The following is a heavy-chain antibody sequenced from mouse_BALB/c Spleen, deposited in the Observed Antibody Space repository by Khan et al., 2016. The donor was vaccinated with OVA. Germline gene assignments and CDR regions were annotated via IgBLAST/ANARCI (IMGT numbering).Heavy chain of an antibody. Sequence: VQLQQSGPELMKPGASVKISCKASGYSFTSYYIHWVMQSHGKSLERIGYIDPLSGGTTYNQKFKGKATLTVAQSSSTAHIHSSNMTSEASAVFYCTRHGYVAWFTYWGQGTLVTVSA. CDR3: TRHGYVAWFTY. CDR2: IDPLSGGT. CDR1: GYSFTSYY. V-gene: IGHV1S135*01. J-gene: IGHJ3*01. D-gene: IGHD2-2*01.